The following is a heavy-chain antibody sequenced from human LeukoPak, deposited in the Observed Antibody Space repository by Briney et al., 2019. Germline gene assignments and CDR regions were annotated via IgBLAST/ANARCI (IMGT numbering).Heavy chain of an antibody. V-gene: IGHV3-21*01. J-gene: IGHJ4*02. CDR3: ARQERWPSSPPDY. Sequence: PGGSLRLSCAAPGFTFSSYSMNWVRQAPGKGLEWVSSISSSSSYIYYADSVKGRFTTSRDNAKNSLYLQMNSLRAEDTAVYYCARQERWPSSPPDYWGQGTLVTVSS. CDR1: GFTFSSYS. D-gene: IGHD4-23*01. CDR2: ISSSSSYI.